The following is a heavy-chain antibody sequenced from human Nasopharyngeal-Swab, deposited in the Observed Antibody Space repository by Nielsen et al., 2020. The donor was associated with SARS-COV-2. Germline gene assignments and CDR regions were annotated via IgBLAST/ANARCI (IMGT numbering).Heavy chain of an antibody. V-gene: IGHV3-9*01. CDR3: AKGGVAGILDYYYGMDV. Sequence: SLKISCAASGFTFDDYAMHWVRQAPGKGLELVSGITWSSGSIGYADSVKGRFTISRDNAKNSLYLQMNSLRAEDTALYYCAKGGVAGILDYYYGMDVWGQGTTVTVSS. CDR2: ITWSSGSI. D-gene: IGHD6-19*01. J-gene: IGHJ6*02. CDR1: GFTFDDYA.